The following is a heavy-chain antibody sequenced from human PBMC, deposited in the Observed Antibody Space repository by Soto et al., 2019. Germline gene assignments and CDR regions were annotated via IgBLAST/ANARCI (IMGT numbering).Heavy chain of an antibody. CDR3: ARVKADYNWSGTFDT. J-gene: IGHJ4*02. CDR1: GFRFDDYA. CDR2: IGWDGVNI. D-gene: IGHD1-20*01. V-gene: IGHV3-9*01. Sequence: EVHLVASGGGLVQPGRSLRLSCAASGFRFDDYAIHWVRQAPGKGLDWVAAIGWDGVNIAYADSVKSRFTISRDNAKNFLYLQMDRLNGEDKAVDFCARVKADYNWSGTFDTWSQATLVTVSS.